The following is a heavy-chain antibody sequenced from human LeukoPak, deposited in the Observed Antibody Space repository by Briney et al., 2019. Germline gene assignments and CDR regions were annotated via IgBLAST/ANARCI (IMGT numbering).Heavy chain of an antibody. Sequence: PGGSLRLSCAASGFTFSNYNLNWVRQAPGKGLEWLSYISRSGSGIYYADSVKGRFTISRDNAKNSLQMNSLRAEDTAVYYCARGAHRYYYDSSGYYHDAFDIWGQGTMVTVSS. V-gene: IGHV3-48*01. D-gene: IGHD3-22*01. CDR1: GFTFSNYN. CDR3: ARGAHRYYYDSSGYYHDAFDI. CDR2: ISRSGSGI. J-gene: IGHJ3*02.